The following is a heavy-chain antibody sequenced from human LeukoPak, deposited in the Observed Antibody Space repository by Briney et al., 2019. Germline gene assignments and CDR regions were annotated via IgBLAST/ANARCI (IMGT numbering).Heavy chain of an antibody. D-gene: IGHD3-3*01. CDR2: IYHRGST. CDR3: ARGAEYYAIWRGYAGYSDY. CDR1: GYSISNGYY. Sequence: SETLSLTCTVSGYSISNGYYWGWIRQPPGKGLEWVGSIYHRGSTYYNPSLTSRVTISLDRSKKKFSLKLASVTAADTAVYFCARGAEYYAIWRGYAGYSDYWGQGISVTVSS. J-gene: IGHJ4*02. V-gene: IGHV4-38-2*02.